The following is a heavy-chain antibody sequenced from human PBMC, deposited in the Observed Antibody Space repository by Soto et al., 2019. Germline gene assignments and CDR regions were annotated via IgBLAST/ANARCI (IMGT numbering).Heavy chain of an antibody. V-gene: IGHV4-34*01. D-gene: IGHD6-6*01. CDR2: INHSGST. J-gene: IGHJ3*02. CDR1: GGSFSGYY. Sequence: SETLSLTCAVYGGSFSGYYWSWIRQPPGKGLEWIGEINHSGSTNYNPSLKSRVTISVDTSKNQFSLKLSSVTAADTAVYYCASTIAAPGTYAFDIWGQGTMVTVSS. CDR3: ASTIAAPGTYAFDI.